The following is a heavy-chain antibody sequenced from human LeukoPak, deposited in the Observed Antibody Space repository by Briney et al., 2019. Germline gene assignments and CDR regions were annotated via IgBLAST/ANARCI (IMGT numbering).Heavy chain of an antibody. D-gene: IGHD6-13*01. J-gene: IGHJ4*02. V-gene: IGHV3-21*01. Sequence: GGSLRLSCAASGFTFSSYSMNWVRQAPGKGLQWVSSINSSSSYIYYADSVKGRFTISRDNAKNSLYLQMNSLRAEDTAVYYCARDGLAAAGTGFLDYWGQGTLVTVSS. CDR2: INSSSSYI. CDR1: GFTFSSYS. CDR3: ARDGLAAAGTGFLDY.